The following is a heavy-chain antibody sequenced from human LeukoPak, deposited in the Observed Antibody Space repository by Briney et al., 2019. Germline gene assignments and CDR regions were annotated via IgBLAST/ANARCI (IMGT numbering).Heavy chain of an antibody. D-gene: IGHD1-26*01. CDR3: ARKAQTGSHSGPFDI. J-gene: IGHJ3*02. CDR2: ISTDSLTI. CDR1: GFTFSSHA. V-gene: IGHV3-48*04. Sequence: GGSLRLSCAASGFTFSSHAMNWVRQAPGKGLEWISSISTDSLTIKYADFVSGQFTIFRDNAEHLLFLQMNSLRAEDTAVYYCARKAQTGSHSGPFDIWGQGTLVTVSS.